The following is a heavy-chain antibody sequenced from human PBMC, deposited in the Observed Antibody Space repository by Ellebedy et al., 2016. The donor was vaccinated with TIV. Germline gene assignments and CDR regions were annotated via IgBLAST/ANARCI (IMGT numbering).Heavy chain of an antibody. J-gene: IGHJ4*02. CDR3: VKGGSSGSGSYNL. Sequence: GGSLRLXXSASGFTFNTHAMHYFRQAQGKGLEYVATIGSRGNNIQYADAVKGRFIISRNNSNNTLSLEMNSLTPEDTAVYFCVKGGSSGSGSYNLWGQGTLVTVSS. CDR1: GFTFNTHA. D-gene: IGHD3-10*01. V-gene: IGHV3-64D*06. CDR2: IGSRGNNI.